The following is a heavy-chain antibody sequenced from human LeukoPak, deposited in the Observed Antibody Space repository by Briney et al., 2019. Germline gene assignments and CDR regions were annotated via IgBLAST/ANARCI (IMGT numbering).Heavy chain of an antibody. CDR1: GFTVGSDY. J-gene: IGHJ5*02. V-gene: IGHV3-53*01. D-gene: IGHD6-13*01. CDR3: ARTPAGSGNWFDP. Sequence: GGSLRLSCAASGFTVGSDYMSWVRQAPGKGLEWVSIIYSGGDTYYADSVKGRFTISRDNSKNTLYLQMNSLRAEDTAVYFCARTPAGSGNWFDPWGQGTLVTVSS. CDR2: IYSGGDT.